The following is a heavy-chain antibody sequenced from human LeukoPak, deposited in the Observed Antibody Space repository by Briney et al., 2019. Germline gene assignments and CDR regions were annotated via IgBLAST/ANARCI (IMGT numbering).Heavy chain of an antibody. CDR3: ARALLRYGSGSYPPEFDP. V-gene: IGHV4-59*01. CDR2: IYYSGST. D-gene: IGHD3-10*01. J-gene: IGHJ5*02. Sequence: PSETLSLTCTVSGGSISSYYWSWIRQPPGKGLEWIGYIYYSGSTNYNPSLKSRVTISVDTSKNQFSLKLSSVTAADTAVYYCARALLRYGSGSYPPEFDPWGQGTLVTVSS. CDR1: GGSISSYY.